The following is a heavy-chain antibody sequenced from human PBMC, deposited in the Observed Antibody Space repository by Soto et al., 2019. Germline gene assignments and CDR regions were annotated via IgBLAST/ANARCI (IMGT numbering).Heavy chain of an antibody. D-gene: IGHD3-22*01. J-gene: IGHJ4*02. CDR3: ARGPEYYYGGSGYVDY. Sequence: QVQLQQWGAGLLKPSETLSLTCAVYGGSFSGYYWNWIRQPPGKGLEWIGEINHGGSTNYNPSLKSRVTISLDTSKNQFSLKLSSVTAADTSVYYCARGPEYYYGGSGYVDYRGQGALVTVSS. CDR2: INHGGST. CDR1: GGSFSGYY. V-gene: IGHV4-34*01.